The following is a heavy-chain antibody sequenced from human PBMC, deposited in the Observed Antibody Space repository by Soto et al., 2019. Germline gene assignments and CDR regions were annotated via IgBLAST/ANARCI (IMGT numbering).Heavy chain of an antibody. J-gene: IGHJ3*02. CDR1: GGTFSSYA. D-gene: IGHD4-17*01. V-gene: IGHV1-69*13. CDR2: IIPIFGTA. Sequence: GASVKVSCKASGGTFSSYAISWVRQAPGQGLEWMGGIIPIFGTANYAQKFQGRVTITADESTSTAYMELSSLRSEDTAVYYCARDWEQDYGDSGGAFDIWGQGTMVTVSS. CDR3: ARDWEQDYGDSGGAFDI.